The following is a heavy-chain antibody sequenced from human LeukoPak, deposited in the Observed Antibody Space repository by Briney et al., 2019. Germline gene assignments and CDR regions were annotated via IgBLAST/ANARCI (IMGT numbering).Heavy chain of an antibody. V-gene: IGHV3-23*01. CDR1: GFTFGSYT. Sequence: PGGSLRLSCAASGFTFGSYTMTWVRRSPGKGLEWVSTIGASGGGDTYYADSVKGRFTISRDNSKNTLYLQMKSLRAEDTAVYCCAKDDASGSYSHYWGQGTLVSVSS. J-gene: IGHJ4*02. CDR3: AKDDASGSYSHY. D-gene: IGHD1-26*01. CDR2: IGASGGGDT.